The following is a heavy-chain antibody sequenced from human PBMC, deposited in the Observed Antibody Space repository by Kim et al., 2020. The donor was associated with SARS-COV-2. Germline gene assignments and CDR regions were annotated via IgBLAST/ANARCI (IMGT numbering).Heavy chain of an antibody. CDR3: ARISIPGYSSSWLPRGFDP. CDR2: IYYSGST. D-gene: IGHD6-13*01. V-gene: IGHV4-39*07. Sequence: SETLSLTCTVSGGSISSSSYYWGWIRQPPGKGLEWNGSIYYSGSTYYNPSLKSRVTISGDTFKNHFSLKLSSVTAADTAVYYCARISIPGYSSSWLPRGFDPWGQGTLVTVSS. CDR1: GGSISSSSYY. J-gene: IGHJ5*02.